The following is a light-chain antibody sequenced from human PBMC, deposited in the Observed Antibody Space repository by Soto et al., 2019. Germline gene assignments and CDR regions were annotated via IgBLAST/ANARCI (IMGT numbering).Light chain of an antibody. CDR3: QQYGNSPPC. V-gene: IGKV3-20*01. Sequence: EIVLKQSPGTLSLSPGDRATLSCRASQSLSSTDLAWYQQKPGQAPRLLIYGASSRATGNPDRFIGSGSTTDFTLTISRLEPEEFALYHCQQYGNSPPCFGGGTTGAI. CDR2: GAS. J-gene: IGKJ4*01. CDR1: QSLSSTD.